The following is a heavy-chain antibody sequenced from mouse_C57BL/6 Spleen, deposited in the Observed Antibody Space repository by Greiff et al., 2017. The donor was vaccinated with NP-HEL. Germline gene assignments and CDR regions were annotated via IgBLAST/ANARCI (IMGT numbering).Heavy chain of an antibody. CDR1: GYTFTSYW. D-gene: IGHD1-1*01. CDR3: ARGILRGYAMDY. CDR2: INPSNGGT. Sequence: QVQLKQPGTELVKPGASVKLSCKASGYTFTSYWMHWVKQRPGQGLEWIGNINPSNGGTNYNEKFKSKATLTVDKSSSTAYMQLSSLTSEDSAVYYCARGILRGYAMDYWGQGTSVTVSS. V-gene: IGHV1-53*01. J-gene: IGHJ4*01.